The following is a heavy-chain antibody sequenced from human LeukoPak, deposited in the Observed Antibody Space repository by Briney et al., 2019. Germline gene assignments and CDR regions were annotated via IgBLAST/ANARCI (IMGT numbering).Heavy chain of an antibody. V-gene: IGHV4-34*01. CDR1: GGSISSYY. CDR3: ARGSDSSSWYYFDY. J-gene: IGHJ4*02. D-gene: IGHD6-13*01. Sequence: PSETLSLTCTVSGGSISSYYWSWIRQPPGKGLEWIGEINHSGSTNYNPSLKSRVTISVDTSKNQFSLKLSSVTAADTAVYYCARGSDSSSWYYFDYWGQGTLVTVSS. CDR2: INHSGST.